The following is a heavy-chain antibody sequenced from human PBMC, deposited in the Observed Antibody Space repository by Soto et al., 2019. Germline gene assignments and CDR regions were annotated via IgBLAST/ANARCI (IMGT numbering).Heavy chain of an antibody. CDR3: ATTCMVHDCHESEYWCGS. CDR1: ACSISSGGYS. D-gene: IGHD3-10*01. CDR2: ISHSGRT. Sequence: QLQLQESVSGLVKPSQTLSLTCAVSACSISSGGYSWSWIRQPPGKGLEWIGYISHSGRTYYTPSLNSPVHLSVDKTSNRFSLTLTSVTGADTAINYCATTCMVHDCHESEYWCGSWARGTLVTV. V-gene: IGHV4-30-2*01. J-gene: IGHJ5*01.